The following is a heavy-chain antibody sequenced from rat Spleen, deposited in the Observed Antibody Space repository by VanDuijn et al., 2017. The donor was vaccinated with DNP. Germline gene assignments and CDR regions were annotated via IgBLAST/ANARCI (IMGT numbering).Heavy chain of an antibody. Sequence: EVQLVESGGGLVQPGRSLKLSCVASGFTFSSYWMYWIRQAPKKGLEWVAYISYEGSSTYYGDSVKGRFTISRDNAKNTLYLQMNSLRSEDTATYYCARQRGYFDYWGRGVLVTVSS. J-gene: IGHJ2*01. CDR2: ISYEGSST. CDR1: GFTFSSYW. V-gene: IGHV5-22*01. CDR3: ARQRGYFDY. D-gene: IGHD1-11*01.